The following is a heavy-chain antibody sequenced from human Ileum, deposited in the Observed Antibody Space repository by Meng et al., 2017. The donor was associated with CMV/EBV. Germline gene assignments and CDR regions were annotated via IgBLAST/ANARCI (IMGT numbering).Heavy chain of an antibody. CDR1: GFSLSAYG. CDR3: AKDGGVQQMVGVDH. CDR2: IPYDGNNK. V-gene: IGHV3-30*02. Sequence: QVHLVQSGGGVVRPGGSLRLSCEVSGFSLSAYGVHWVRQAPGKGLQWVTFIPYDGNNKYYADSVKGRFIISRDNSKSTVYLQMDSLTIEDTAVYFCAKDGGVQQMVGVDHWGQGTLVTVSS. J-gene: IGHJ4*02. D-gene: IGHD6-13*01.